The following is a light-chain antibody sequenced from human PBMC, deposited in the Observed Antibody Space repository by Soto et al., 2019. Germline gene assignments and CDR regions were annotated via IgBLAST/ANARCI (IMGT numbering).Light chain of an antibody. Sequence: EIVLTQAPGTLSLSPGESSTLSFIASQSVGRNYLAWFQHKPGQAPRLVIYDASNRATGVPDRFGGSGSGTDFTLTVTRLEPEDFAVYYCQQYAESPLTFGGGTKVDIK. CDR3: QQYAESPLT. V-gene: IGKV3-20*01. CDR2: DAS. CDR1: QSVGRNY. J-gene: IGKJ4*01.